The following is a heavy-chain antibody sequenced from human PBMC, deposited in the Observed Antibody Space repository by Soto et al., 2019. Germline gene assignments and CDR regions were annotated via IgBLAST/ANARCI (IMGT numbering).Heavy chain of an antibody. CDR1: GFTFSRFS. D-gene: IGHD3-22*01. J-gene: IGHJ3*02. CDR3: ARDRYYYDSSGSPKPFDI. Sequence: PGGSLRLSCAASGFTFSRFSMNWVRQAPGKGLEWVSSISSSSGHIYHADSVKGRFAISRDNAKNSLFLQMNSLGAEDTAVYYCARDRYYYDSSGSPKPFDIWGQGTKVTVS. CDR2: ISSSSGHI. V-gene: IGHV3-21*01.